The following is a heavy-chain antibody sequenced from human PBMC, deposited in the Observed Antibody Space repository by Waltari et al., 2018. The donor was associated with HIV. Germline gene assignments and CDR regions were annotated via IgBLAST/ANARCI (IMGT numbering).Heavy chain of an antibody. CDR1: GFTFSSYA. V-gene: IGHV3-30*18. Sequence: QVHLVESGGGVVQPGRSLSISCAASGFTFSSYAMHWVRQAPGKGLEWVAVISYHGDDKYYADSVKGRFTISRDNSKNTLYLQMNSLRAEDTAVYYCAKGASGWSPGYWGQGTLVTVSS. D-gene: IGHD6-19*01. CDR3: AKGASGWSPGY. CDR2: ISYHGDDK. J-gene: IGHJ4*02.